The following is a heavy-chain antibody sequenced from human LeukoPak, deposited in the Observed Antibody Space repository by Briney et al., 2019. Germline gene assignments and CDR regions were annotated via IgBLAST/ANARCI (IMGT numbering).Heavy chain of an antibody. CDR1: GFTFSSYA. D-gene: IGHD3-22*01. J-gene: IGHJ5*02. CDR3: AKGVASSGLYP. Sequence: GGSLRLSCAASGFTFSSYAMSWVRQAPGKGLEWVSAISGSGGSTYYADSVNGRFTISRDNARNTLYLQMNSLSAEDTAVYYCAKGVASSGLYPWGQGTLVTVSS. V-gene: IGHV3-23*01. CDR2: ISGSGGST.